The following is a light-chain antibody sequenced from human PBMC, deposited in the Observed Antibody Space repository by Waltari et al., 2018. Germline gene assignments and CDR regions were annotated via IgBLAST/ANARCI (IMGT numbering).Light chain of an antibody. CDR3: NQRSNWPLT. Sequence: EIVLTQSPDKLSLSPGERATLSCRASQSVASYLAWYQQKPGQAPRLLIDYASNRATGIPARFSGSGSGTDFTLTISSLEPEDSAVYYCNQRSNWPLTFGGGTKVEIK. CDR1: QSVASY. V-gene: IGKV3-11*01. J-gene: IGKJ4*01. CDR2: YAS.